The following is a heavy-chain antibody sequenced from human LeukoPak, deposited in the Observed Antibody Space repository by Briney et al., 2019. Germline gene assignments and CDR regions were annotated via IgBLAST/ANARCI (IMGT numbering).Heavy chain of an antibody. CDR1: GFTLSDYY. CDR2: IKQDGSEK. V-gene: IGHV3-7*01. J-gene: IGHJ4*02. D-gene: IGHD3-16*02. Sequence: GGSLRLSCAASGFTLSDYYMGWIRQAPGKGLEWVANIKQDGSEKYYVDSVKGRFTISRDNAKNSLYLQMNSLRAEDTAVYYCARVYYDYVWGSYRYTSYPDYWGQGTLVTVSS. CDR3: ARVYYDYVWGSYRYTSYPDY.